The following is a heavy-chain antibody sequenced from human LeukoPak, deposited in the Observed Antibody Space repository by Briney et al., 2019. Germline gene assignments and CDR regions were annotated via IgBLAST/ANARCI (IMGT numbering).Heavy chain of an antibody. V-gene: IGHV4-30-4*01. CDR2: IYYSGST. J-gene: IGHJ4*02. D-gene: IGHD2/OR15-2a*01. Sequence: SETLSLTCTVSGGSISSGDYYWSWIRQPPGKGLEWIGYIYYSGSTYYNPSLKSRVTISVDTSKNQSSLKLGSVTAADTAVYYCARDGTTAIFDCWGQGTLVTVSS. CDR3: ARDGTTAIFDC. CDR1: GGSISSGDYY.